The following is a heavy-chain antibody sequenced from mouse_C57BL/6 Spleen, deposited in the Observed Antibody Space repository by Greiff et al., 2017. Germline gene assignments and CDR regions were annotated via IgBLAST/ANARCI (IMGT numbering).Heavy chain of an antibody. CDR1: GYAFSSYW. J-gene: IGHJ4*01. V-gene: IGHV1-80*01. CDR2: IYPGDGDT. D-gene: IGHD1-1*01. Sequence: QVQLQQSGAELVKPGASVKISCKASGYAFSSYWMNWVKQRPGKGLEWIGQIYPGDGDTNSNGKFKGKATLTADKSSSTAYMQRSSLTSEDYAVYFCARDGSSLYYYAMDYWCQGTSVTVSS. CDR3: ARDGSSLYYYAMDY.